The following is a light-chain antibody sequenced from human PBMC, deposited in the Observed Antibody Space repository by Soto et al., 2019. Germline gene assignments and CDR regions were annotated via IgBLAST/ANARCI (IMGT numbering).Light chain of an antibody. J-gene: IGKJ1*01. CDR2: QVS. V-gene: IGKV2-30*01. CDR1: QGLVYSDGNTF. Sequence: DVVMTQSPLSLPVTLGQPASISCRASQGLVYSDGNTFLNWFQQRPGHSPRRLIYQVSNRDSGVPDRFGGSGSGTDFTLKISRVEAEDVGVYYCVQCTHWPWTFGQGTKVEIK. CDR3: VQCTHWPWT.